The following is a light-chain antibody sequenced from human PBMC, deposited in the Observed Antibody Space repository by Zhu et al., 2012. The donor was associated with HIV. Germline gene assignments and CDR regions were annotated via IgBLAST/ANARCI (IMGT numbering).Light chain of an antibody. CDR3: QQYETSPWT. V-gene: IGKV3-20*01. J-gene: IGKJ1*01. CDR2: GAS. Sequence: EIVLTQSSGTLSSSPGERATLSCRASQTISNNYLAWYQQKLGQAPRLLIYGASTRATGIPDRFSGGGSGTDFTLTINRLEPEDFAMYYCQQYETSPWTFGQGTNIEIK. CDR1: QTISNNY.